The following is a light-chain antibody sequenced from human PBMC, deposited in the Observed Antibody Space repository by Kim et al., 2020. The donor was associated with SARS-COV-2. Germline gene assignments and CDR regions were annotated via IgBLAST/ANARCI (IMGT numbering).Light chain of an antibody. J-gene: IGLJ3*02. CDR3: QSYDSSDWV. Sequence: GSTLTISCTRSSGNIASNYVQWYQQRPGSAPTPVIYEDNHRPSGVPGRFSGSIDSSSNSASLTISGLRTEDEADYYCQSYDSSDWVFGGGTQLTVL. V-gene: IGLV6-57*03. CDR2: EDN. CDR1: SGNIASNY.